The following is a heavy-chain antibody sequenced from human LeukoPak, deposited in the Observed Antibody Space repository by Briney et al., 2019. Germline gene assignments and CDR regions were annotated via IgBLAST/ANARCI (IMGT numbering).Heavy chain of an antibody. Sequence: SETLSLTCIVSGDSINTYYWSWIRQPPGNGLEWIGYIYYNGNTNYNPSLKSRVTMSVDTSKNQFSLKLSSVTAADTAVYYCARGRLTVVRGVIAFDFWGQGILVTVSS. CDR2: IYYNGNT. J-gene: IGHJ4*02. CDR1: GDSINTYY. D-gene: IGHD3-10*01. CDR3: ARGRLTVVRGVIAFDF. V-gene: IGHV4-59*01.